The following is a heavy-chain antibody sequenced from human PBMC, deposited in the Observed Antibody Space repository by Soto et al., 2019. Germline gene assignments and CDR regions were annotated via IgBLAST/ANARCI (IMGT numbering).Heavy chain of an antibody. CDR2: ISGSGGST. CDR3: AKSPILMVYEGYYYYMDV. CDR1: GFTFSSYA. D-gene: IGHD2-8*01. Sequence: GGSLRLSCAASGFTFSSYAMSWVRQAPGKGLEWVSAISGSGGSTYYADSVKGRFTISRDNSKNTLYLQMNSLRAEDTAVYYCAKSPILMVYEGYYYYMDVWGKGTTVTVSS. V-gene: IGHV3-23*01. J-gene: IGHJ6*03.